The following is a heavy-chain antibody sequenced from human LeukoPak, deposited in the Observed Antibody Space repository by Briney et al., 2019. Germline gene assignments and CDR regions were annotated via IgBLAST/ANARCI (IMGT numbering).Heavy chain of an antibody. CDR3: ARHGYSSGSLAWFDP. CDR2: IYYSGST. Sequence: WETLSLTCTVAGGSISSYYWSWIRQPPGKGLEWIGYIYYSGSTNYNPSLKSRVTISVDTSKNQFSLKLSSVTAADTAVYYCARHGYSSGSLAWFDPWGQGTTVTVSS. D-gene: IGHD6-19*01. CDR1: GGSISSYY. V-gene: IGHV4-59*01. J-gene: IGHJ5*02.